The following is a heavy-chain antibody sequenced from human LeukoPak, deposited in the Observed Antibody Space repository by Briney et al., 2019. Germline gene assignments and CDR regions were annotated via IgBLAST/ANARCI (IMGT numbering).Heavy chain of an antibody. CDR1: GYTFTGYY. V-gene: IGHV1-2*04. CDR2: INPNSGGT. CDR3: AKGLDYGDSFNFDY. Sequence: ASVKVSCKASGYTFTGYYMHWVRQAPGQGLEWMGWINPNSGGTNYAQKFQGWVTMTRDTSISTAYMELSRLRSDDTAVYYCAKGLDYGDSFNFDYWGQGTLVTVSS. J-gene: IGHJ4*02. D-gene: IGHD4-17*01.